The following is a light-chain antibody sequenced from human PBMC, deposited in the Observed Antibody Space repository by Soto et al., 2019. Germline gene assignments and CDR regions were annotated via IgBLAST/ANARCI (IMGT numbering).Light chain of an antibody. Sequence: DIQMTQSQSSLSASVGDRVTITCQASQDISNYLNWYQQKPGKAPKLLIYGASNLETGVPSRFSGSGSGTDFTFTISSLQPEDIATYYCQQYDNVLTFGGGTKVEIK. CDR2: GAS. J-gene: IGKJ4*01. V-gene: IGKV1-33*01. CDR1: QDISNY. CDR3: QQYDNVLT.